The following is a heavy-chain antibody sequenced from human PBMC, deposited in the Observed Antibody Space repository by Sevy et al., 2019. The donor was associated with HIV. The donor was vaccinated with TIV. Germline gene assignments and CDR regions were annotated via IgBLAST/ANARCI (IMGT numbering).Heavy chain of an antibody. J-gene: IGHJ3*02. CDR2: FDPEDGET. D-gene: IGHD3-22*01. CDR3: ATSPDYYDSSRDAFDI. V-gene: IGHV1-24*01. CDR1: GYTLTELS. Sequence: ASVKVSCKVSGYTLTELSIHWVRQAPGKGLEWMGGFDPEDGETIYAQKFQGRVTMTEDTSTDTAYMELSSLRSEDTGVYYCATSPDYYDSSRDAFDIWGQGTMVTVSS.